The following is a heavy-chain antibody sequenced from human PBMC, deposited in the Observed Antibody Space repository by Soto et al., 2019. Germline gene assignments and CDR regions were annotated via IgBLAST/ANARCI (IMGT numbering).Heavy chain of an antibody. D-gene: IGHD3-22*01. Sequence: QVQLVQSGAEVKKPGSSVKVSCKASGGTFSSYTISWVRQAPGQGLEWMGRIIPILGIANYAQKFQGRVTITADKSTSTAYMELSSLRSEDTAVYYCASGAGEMIGDYWGQGTLVTVSS. J-gene: IGHJ4*02. CDR1: GGTFSSYT. V-gene: IGHV1-69*02. CDR2: IIPILGIA. CDR3: ASGAGEMIGDY.